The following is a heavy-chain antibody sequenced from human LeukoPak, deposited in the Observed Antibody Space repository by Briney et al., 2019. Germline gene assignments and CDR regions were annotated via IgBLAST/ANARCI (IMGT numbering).Heavy chain of an antibody. J-gene: IGHJ4*02. D-gene: IGHD1-14*01. CDR3: ATDGGNHNFDY. V-gene: IGHV1-2*06. CDR2: IILNNGAT. Sequence: GASVKLSCKASGFTFTDYYLHWVRQAPGQGLEWMGRIILNNGATNYAQKFQGRVTLTRDTSISTAYMELSRQTSDDTAVYYCATDGGNHNFDYWGQGTLVTVSS. CDR1: GFTFTDYY.